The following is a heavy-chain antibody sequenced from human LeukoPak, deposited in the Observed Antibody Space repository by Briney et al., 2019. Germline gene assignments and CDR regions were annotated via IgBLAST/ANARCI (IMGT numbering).Heavy chain of an antibody. V-gene: IGHV4-38-2*02. CDR1: GYSLSSGYY. CDR2: IYHSGST. J-gene: IGHJ3*02. CDR3: AGRMFIVGGSYAFDI. Sequence: SETLSLTCTVSGYSLSSGYYWGWIRQPPGKGLEWIGSIYHSGSTYYNPSLTSRVTITVDTSKNQFSLKLSSVTAAETAVYCGAGRMFIVGGSYAFDIWGQGTMVTVSS. D-gene: IGHD3-22*01.